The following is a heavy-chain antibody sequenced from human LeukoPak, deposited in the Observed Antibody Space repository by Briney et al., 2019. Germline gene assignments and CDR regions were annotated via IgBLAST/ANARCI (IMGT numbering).Heavy chain of an antibody. Sequence: PGGSLRLSCAASRFTVSNNYMTWVRQTPGKGLEWVSVIFSGGGTYYADSVKGRFTISRDNSKNTLSLQMDSLRAEDTAVYYCARGGGRSFYYFDYWGQGTLVTVSS. V-gene: IGHV3-53*01. CDR2: IFSGGGT. D-gene: IGHD2/OR15-2a*01. CDR1: RFTVSNNY. CDR3: ARGGGRSFYYFDY. J-gene: IGHJ4*02.